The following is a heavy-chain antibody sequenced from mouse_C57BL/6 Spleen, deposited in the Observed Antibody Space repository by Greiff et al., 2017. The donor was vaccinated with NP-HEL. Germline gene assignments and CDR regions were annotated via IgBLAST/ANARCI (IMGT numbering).Heavy chain of an antibody. CDR2: FYPGSGSI. J-gene: IGHJ1*03. CDR1: GYTFTEYT. CDR3: AIHEEPYDYGSSHWYFDV. V-gene: IGHV1-62-2*01. D-gene: IGHD1-1*01. Sequence: VQLQQSGAELVKPGASVKLSCKASGYTFTEYTIHWVKQRSGQGLEWIGWFYPGSGSIKSNEKFKDKATLTADKSSSTVYMELSILTSEDSAVYFCAIHEEPYDYGSSHWYFDVWGTGTTVTVSS.